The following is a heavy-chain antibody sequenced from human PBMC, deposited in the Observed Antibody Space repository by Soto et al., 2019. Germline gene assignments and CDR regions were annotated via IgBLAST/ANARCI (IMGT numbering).Heavy chain of an antibody. Sequence: PSETLSLTCTVSGGSISSSSYYWGWIRQPPGKGLEWIGSIYYSGSTYYNPSLKSRVTISVDTSKNQFSLKLSSVTAADAAVYYCARRDRSPHYRYWGQGTLVTVSS. D-gene: IGHD2-21*01. CDR3: ARRDRSPHYRY. V-gene: IGHV4-39*01. CDR2: IYYSGST. J-gene: IGHJ4*02. CDR1: GGSISSSSYY.